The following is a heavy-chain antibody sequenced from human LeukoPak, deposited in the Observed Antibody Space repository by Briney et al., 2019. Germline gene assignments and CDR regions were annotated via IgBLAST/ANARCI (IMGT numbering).Heavy chain of an antibody. J-gene: IGHJ4*02. V-gene: IGHV4-39*01. CDR1: GGSISSRSYY. CDR3: ARYQRPGNYFDY. CDR2: ISDSGNS. D-gene: IGHD2-2*01. Sequence: SETLSLTCTVSGGSISSRSYYWGWIRQPPGKGLVWIGKISDSGNSYYSPSLRSRVTISIDTSKNQFSLKLSSVTATDTAVYYCARYQRPGNYFDYWGQGTLVTVSS.